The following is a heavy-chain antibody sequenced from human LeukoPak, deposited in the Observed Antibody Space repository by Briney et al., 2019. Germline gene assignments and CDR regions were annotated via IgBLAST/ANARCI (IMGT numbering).Heavy chain of an antibody. CDR2: IYTSGST. V-gene: IGHV4-61*02. Sequence: SETLSLTCTVSGGSISSGSYYWSWIRQPAGTGLEWIGRIYTSGSTNYNPSLKSRVTISVDTSKNQFSLKLSSVTAADTAVYYCARLGQYYYDTPALNDDYWGQGTLVTVSS. CDR1: GGSISSGSYY. J-gene: IGHJ4*02. CDR3: ARLGQYYYDTPALNDDY. D-gene: IGHD3-22*01.